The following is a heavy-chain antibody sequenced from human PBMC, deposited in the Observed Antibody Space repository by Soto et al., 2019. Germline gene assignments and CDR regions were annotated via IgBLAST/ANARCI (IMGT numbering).Heavy chain of an antibody. D-gene: IGHD2-8*02. V-gene: IGHV1-18*01. CDR2: ISPYSGNT. J-gene: IGHJ6*02. CDR3: ALVDNNVLPTPLDV. CDR1: GYIFVNYG. Sequence: QVQLVQSGDEVRKPGSSVKVSCKASGYIFVNYGIAWVRQAPGQGLEWMGWISPYSGNTHYASKVQGRLTMTTDTFASPAYMDLGSLTSDDTVVYYCALVDNNVLPTPLDVWGQGTTVTVSS.